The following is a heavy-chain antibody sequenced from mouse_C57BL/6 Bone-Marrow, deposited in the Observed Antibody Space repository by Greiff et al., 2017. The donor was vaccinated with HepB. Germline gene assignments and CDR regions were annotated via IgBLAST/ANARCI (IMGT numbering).Heavy chain of an antibody. CDR1: GFTFSDYG. Sequence: DVMLVESGGGLVQPGGSLKLSCAASGFTFSDYGMAWVRQAPRKGPAWVAFISNLAYSIYYADTVTGRFTISRENAKNILYLEMSSLRSEDTAMYYCASLYSNYAWFAYWGQGTLVTVSA. CDR2: ISNLAYSI. D-gene: IGHD2-5*01. J-gene: IGHJ3*01. V-gene: IGHV5-15*01. CDR3: ASLYSNYAWFAY.